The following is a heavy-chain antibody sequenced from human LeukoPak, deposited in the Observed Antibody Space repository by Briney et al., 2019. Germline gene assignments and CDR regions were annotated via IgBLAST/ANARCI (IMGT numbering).Heavy chain of an antibody. Sequence: VASVKVSCKPSGYTFTSYDINWVRQATGQGLEWMGWMNPNSGNTGYAQKFQGRVTITRNTSISTAYMELSSLRSEDTAVYYCARGVFVPAANAFDIWGQGTMVTVSS. D-gene: IGHD2-2*01. CDR1: GYTFTSYD. CDR3: ARGVFVPAANAFDI. V-gene: IGHV1-8*03. J-gene: IGHJ3*02. CDR2: MNPNSGNT.